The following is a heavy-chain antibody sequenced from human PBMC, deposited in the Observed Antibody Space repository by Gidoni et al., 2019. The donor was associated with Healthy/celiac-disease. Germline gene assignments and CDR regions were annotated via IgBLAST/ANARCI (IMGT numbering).Heavy chain of an antibody. Sequence: EVQLVESGGGLVPPGGSLKLSCAASGFTFRGSAMHWVRQASGNGLEWVGRIRSKANSYATAYAASVKGRLTISRDDSKNTAYLQMNSLKTEDTAVYYCTPGITGTTDGMDVWGQGTTVTVSS. CDR3: TPGITGTTDGMDV. CDR1: GFTFRGSA. J-gene: IGHJ6*02. V-gene: IGHV3-73*02. D-gene: IGHD1-7*01. CDR2: IRSKANSYAT.